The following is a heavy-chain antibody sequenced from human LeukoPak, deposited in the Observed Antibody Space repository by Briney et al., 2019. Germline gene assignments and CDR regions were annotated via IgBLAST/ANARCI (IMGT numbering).Heavy chain of an antibody. CDR1: GFTFGSYD. V-gene: IGHV3-13*01. J-gene: IGHJ6*02. CDR2: IGTAGDR. Sequence: GGSLRLSCAASGFTFGSYDMHWVRQVTGKGLEWVSVIGTAGDRYYPGSVKGRFIISRENAKNSVYLQMNSLRAGDTAVYYCARSPPAWHYGMDVWGQGTTVTVSS. D-gene: IGHD5-12*01. CDR3: ARSPPAWHYGMDV.